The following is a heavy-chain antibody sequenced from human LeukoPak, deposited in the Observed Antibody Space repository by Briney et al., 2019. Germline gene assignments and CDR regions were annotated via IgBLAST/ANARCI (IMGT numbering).Heavy chain of an antibody. CDR3: ARGDYYDSSGYFPGVNY. CDR2: ISDYNGNT. J-gene: IGHJ4*02. D-gene: IGHD3-22*01. V-gene: IGHV1-18*01. Sequence: ASVKVSCKASGYTFRNYAITWVRRAPGQGLEWMGWISDYNGNTNYAQKFQGRVTMTTDTSTSTAYMELRSLRSDDTAVYYCARGDYYDSSGYFPGVNYWGQGTLVTVSS. CDR1: GYTFRNYA.